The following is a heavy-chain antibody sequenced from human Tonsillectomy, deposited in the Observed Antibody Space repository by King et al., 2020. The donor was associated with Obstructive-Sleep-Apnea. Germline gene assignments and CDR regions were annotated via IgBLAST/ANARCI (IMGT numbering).Heavy chain of an antibody. Sequence: QLVQSGGGVVQPGGSLRLSCAASGFTFSSYGMHWVRQAPGKGLEWVAFIRYDVSNKYYADSVKGRFTISRDNSNNTLYLQMNSLRAEDTAVYYCAKDMYYYDSSGYYDYWGQGTLVTVSS. D-gene: IGHD3-22*01. J-gene: IGHJ4*02. CDR1: GFTFSSYG. CDR3: AKDMYYYDSSGYYDY. V-gene: IGHV3-30*02. CDR2: IRYDVSNK.